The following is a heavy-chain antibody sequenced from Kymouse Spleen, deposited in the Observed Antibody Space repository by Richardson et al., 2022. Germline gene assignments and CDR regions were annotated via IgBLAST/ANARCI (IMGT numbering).Heavy chain of an antibody. CDR3: ARGRVIVVVPAAPYYFDY. CDR1: GGSFSGYY. CDR2: INHSGST. J-gene: IGHJ4*02. Sequence: QVQLQQWGAGLLKPSETLSLTCAVYGGSFSGYYWSWIRQPPGKGLEWIGEINHSGSTNYNPSLKSRVTISVDTSKNQFSLKLSSVTAADTAVYYCARGRVIVVVPAAPYYFDYWGQGTLVTVSS. V-gene: IGHV4-34*01. D-gene: IGHD2-2*02.